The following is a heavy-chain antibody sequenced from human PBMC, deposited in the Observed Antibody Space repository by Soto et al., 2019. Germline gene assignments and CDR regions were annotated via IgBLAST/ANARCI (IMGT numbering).Heavy chain of an antibody. V-gene: IGHV1-69*12. CDR1: GGTFSSYA. J-gene: IGHJ4*02. D-gene: IGHD5-12*01. CDR2: IVPIVDTS. Sequence: QVQLVQSGAEVRQPASSVKVSCKTSGGTFSSYAISWVRQAPGQGLEWMGGIVPIVDTSTYAQKFQGRVTFTADVSTSTVYMELSSLRSDDTAVYYCVRVVAIPGYPDNWGQGTLVTVSS. CDR3: VRVVAIPGYPDN.